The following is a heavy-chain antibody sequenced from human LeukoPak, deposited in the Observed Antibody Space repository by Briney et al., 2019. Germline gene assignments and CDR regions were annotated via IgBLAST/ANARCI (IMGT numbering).Heavy chain of an antibody. J-gene: IGHJ4*02. CDR1: GFTLSNYW. D-gene: IGHD6-19*01. CDR3: ARVGWYGDYFDY. V-gene: IGHV3-7*01. Sequence: GGSLRLSCAASGFTLSNYWMTWVRQAPGKGLEWVANIKQDGSEKYYVDSVKGRFTISRDNAKNSLYLQMNSLRAEDTAVYYCARVGWYGDYFDYWGQGTLVTVSS. CDR2: IKQDGSEK.